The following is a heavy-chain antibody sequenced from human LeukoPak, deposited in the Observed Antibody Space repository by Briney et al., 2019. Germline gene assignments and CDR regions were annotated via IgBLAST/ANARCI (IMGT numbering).Heavy chain of an antibody. V-gene: IGHV3-23*01. D-gene: IGHD3-22*01. CDR3: ARETHDSSGFFDY. CDR1: GFTFSSYA. CDR2: ISGSGGST. J-gene: IGHJ4*02. Sequence: PGGSLRLSCAASGFTFSSYAMSWVRQAPGKGLEWVSAISGSGGSTYYADSVKGRFTISRDNSKNTLYLQMNSLGAEDTAVYYCARETHDSSGFFDYWGQGTLVTVSS.